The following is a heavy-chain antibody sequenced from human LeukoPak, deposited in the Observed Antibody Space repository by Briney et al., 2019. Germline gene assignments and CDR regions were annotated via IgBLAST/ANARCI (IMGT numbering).Heavy chain of an antibody. J-gene: IGHJ4*02. Sequence: GGSLRLSCAASGFTFSSYEMNWVRQAPGKGLEWVSYISPSGSNIKYADSVKGRFSISRDNAINALYLQMNSLRAEDTAVYYCTTDEVGATTELDSWGQGTLVTVSS. CDR3: TTDEVGATTELDS. CDR2: ISPSGSNI. V-gene: IGHV3-48*03. CDR1: GFTFSSYE. D-gene: IGHD1-26*01.